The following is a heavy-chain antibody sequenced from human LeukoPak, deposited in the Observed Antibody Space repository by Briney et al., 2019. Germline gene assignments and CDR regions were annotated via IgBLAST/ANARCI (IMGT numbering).Heavy chain of an antibody. Sequence: TGGSLRLSCAASGFTFSSYGMHWVRQAPGKGLEGVAFIRYDGSNKYYADSVKGRVTISRDKSKNTLYLQMNSLRAEDTAVYYCAKGSSGWSYYFDYWGQGTLVTVSS. D-gene: IGHD6-19*01. V-gene: IGHV3-30*02. CDR3: AKGSSGWSYYFDY. J-gene: IGHJ4*02. CDR2: IRYDGSNK. CDR1: GFTFSSYG.